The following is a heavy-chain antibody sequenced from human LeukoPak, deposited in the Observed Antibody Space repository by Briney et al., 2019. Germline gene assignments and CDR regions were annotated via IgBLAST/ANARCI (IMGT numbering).Heavy chain of an antibody. CDR3: ARDVGSSVAVSFDP. V-gene: IGHV1-18*01. J-gene: IGHJ5*02. CDR1: GYSPSNYG. Sequence: GASVKVSCKASGYSPSNYGISWVPPAPGQGLEWVGWIHIYRGNKNYAQKFQGRVTMTTDTSTSTVYMEVRGLRSDDTAMYYCARDVGSSVAVSFDPLGQGTLVTVSS. CDR2: IHIYRGNK. D-gene: IGHD2-15*01.